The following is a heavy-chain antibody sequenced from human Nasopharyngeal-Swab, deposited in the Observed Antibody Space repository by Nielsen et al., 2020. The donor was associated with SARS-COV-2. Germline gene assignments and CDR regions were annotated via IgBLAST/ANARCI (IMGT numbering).Heavy chain of an antibody. CDR1: GFTFDDYA. CDR3: AQKEAFDI. V-gene: IGHV3-9*01. Sequence: SLKISCAASGFTFDDYAMHWVRQAPGKGLEWVSGISWNSGSIGYEDSVKGRFTISRDNAKNSLYLQMNSLRAEDTALYYCAQKEAFDIWGQGTMVTVSS. J-gene: IGHJ3*02. CDR2: ISWNSGSI.